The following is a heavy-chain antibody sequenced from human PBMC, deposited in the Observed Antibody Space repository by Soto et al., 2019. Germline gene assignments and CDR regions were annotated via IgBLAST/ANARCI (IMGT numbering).Heavy chain of an antibody. J-gene: IGHJ4*02. CDR1: GGSISSYY. CDR3: ATRDYSSGWYYSDY. D-gene: IGHD6-19*01. Sequence: SETLSLTCTVSGGSISSYYWSWIRQPPGKGLEWIGYIYYSGSTNYNPSLKSRVTISVDASKNQFSLKLSSVTAADTAVYYCATRDYSSGWYYSDYWGQGTLVTVSS. CDR2: IYYSGST. V-gene: IGHV4-59*01.